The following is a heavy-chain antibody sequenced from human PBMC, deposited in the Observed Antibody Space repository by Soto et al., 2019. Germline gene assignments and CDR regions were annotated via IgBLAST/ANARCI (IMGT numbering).Heavy chain of an antibody. CDR1: GFSLSSTGMA. Sequence: QITLKESGPPLVKPTQTLTLTCTFSGFSLSSTGMAVGWIRQPPGKALEWLALIYWDDDKRYSPFLKSRLTITKDTSKNQVVLTMSNMDPVDTARYYCAHIVVAGLGYYFDYWGQGTLVTVSS. D-gene: IGHD6-19*01. J-gene: IGHJ4*02. CDR3: AHIVVAGLGYYFDY. CDR2: IYWDDDK. V-gene: IGHV2-5*02.